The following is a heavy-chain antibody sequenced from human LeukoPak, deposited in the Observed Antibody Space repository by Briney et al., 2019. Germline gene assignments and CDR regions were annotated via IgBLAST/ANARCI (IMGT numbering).Heavy chain of an antibody. CDR3: PRANMVRGVGLFFDRLWFDP. J-gene: IGHJ5*01. V-gene: IGHV1-2*02. CDR2: INLNGGGT. D-gene: IGHD3-10*01. CDR1: AYTFSGYY. Sequence: ASVKLSRNSSAYTFSGYYMHWVRDPQGQGIEWVGGINLNGGGTNYAEKFQVRVTMTSDTSNSTAYLELSGLRSDDTAVYYCPRANMVRGVGLFFDRLWFDPWGQGTLVTVSS.